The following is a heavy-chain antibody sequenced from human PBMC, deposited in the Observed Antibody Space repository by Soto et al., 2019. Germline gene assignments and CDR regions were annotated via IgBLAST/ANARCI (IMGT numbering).Heavy chain of an antibody. CDR2: ISSSSSTI. CDR1: GFTFSSYS. V-gene: IGHV3-48*01. CDR3: ARAHHGSGSYRAPYY. J-gene: IGHJ4*02. D-gene: IGHD3-10*01. Sequence: EVQLVESGGGLVQPGGSLRLSCAASGFTFSSYSMNWVRQAPGKGLEWVSYISSSSSTIYYADSVKGRFTISRDNAKNSLYLQMNSLRAVDTAVYYCARAHHGSGSYRAPYYWGQGTLVTVSS.